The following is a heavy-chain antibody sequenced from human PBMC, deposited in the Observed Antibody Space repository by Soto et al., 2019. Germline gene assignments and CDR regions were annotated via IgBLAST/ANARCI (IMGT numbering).Heavy chain of an antibody. CDR2: IYYSGST. D-gene: IGHD5-18*01. CDR1: GGSISSYY. Sequence: QVQLQESGPGLVKPSETLSLTCTVSGGSISSYYWSWIRQPPGKGLEWIGYIYYSGSTNYNPSLKSRVTISVDTSKNQFSLKLSSVTAADTAVYYCARLGGYSYGYYWYFDLWGRGTLVTVSS. J-gene: IGHJ2*01. CDR3: ARLGGYSYGYYWYFDL. V-gene: IGHV4-59*08.